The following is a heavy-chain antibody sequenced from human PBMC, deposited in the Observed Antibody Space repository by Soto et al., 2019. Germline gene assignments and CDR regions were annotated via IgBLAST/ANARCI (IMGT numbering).Heavy chain of an antibody. CDR2: ISGSGGST. Sequence: GGSLRLSCAGSGFTFSSYALSWVRQAPGKGLEWVPAISGSGGSTYYADSVKGRFTISRDNTKSSLFLQMNSLGVEDTAVYYCVRGGGGGLFEHWGQGVLVTVSS. CDR1: GFTFSSYA. V-gene: IGHV3-23*01. CDR3: VRGGGGGLFEH. D-gene: IGHD2-21*01. J-gene: IGHJ4*02.